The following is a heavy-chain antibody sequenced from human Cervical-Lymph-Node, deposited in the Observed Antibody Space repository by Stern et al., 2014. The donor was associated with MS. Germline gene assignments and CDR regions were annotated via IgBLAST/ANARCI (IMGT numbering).Heavy chain of an antibody. CDR1: GGSISSYY. CDR3: ARVLRFFGVVYFDY. Sequence: QVQLQESGPGLVKPSETLSLTCTVSGGSISSYYWSWIRQPPGKGLEWIGYIYYSGSTNYNPSLKSRVTISVDTSKNQFSLKLSSVTAADTAVYYCARVLRFFGVVYFDYWGQGTLVTVSS. V-gene: IGHV4-59*01. J-gene: IGHJ4*02. D-gene: IGHD3-3*01. CDR2: IYYSGST.